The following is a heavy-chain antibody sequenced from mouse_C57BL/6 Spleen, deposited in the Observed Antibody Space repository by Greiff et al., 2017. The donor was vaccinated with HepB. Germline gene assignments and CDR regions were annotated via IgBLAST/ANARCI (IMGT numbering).Heavy chain of an antibody. CDR3: ARRGYGYDAMDY. J-gene: IGHJ4*01. CDR2: IYPGDGDT. CDR1: GYAFSSSW. V-gene: IGHV1-82*01. Sequence: LMESGPELVKPGASVKISCKASGYAFSSSWMNWVKQRPGKGLEWIGRIYPGDGDTNYNGKFKGKATLTADKSSSTAYMQLSSLTSEDSAVYFCARRGYGYDAMDYWGQGTSVTVSS. D-gene: IGHD2-10*02.